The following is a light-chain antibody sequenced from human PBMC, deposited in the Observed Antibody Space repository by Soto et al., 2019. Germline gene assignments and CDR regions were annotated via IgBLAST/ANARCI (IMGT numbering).Light chain of an antibody. V-gene: IGKV1-39*01. J-gene: IGKJ4*01. CDR3: QQSYGTPLT. CDR2: AAS. CDR1: QSISNY. Sequence: DMEMTQSPSSLSASVGDRVTITCRASQSISNYLNWYQHKPGKVPKLLIYAASSLQSGVPTRFSGSGSGKDFTHTINSLQPEDFATYYCQQSYGTPLTFGGGTKIEIK.